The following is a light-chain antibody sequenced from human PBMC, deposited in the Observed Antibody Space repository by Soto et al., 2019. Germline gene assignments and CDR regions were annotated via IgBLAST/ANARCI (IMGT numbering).Light chain of an antibody. CDR1: QGIRND. Sequence: ATQMTQSPSSLSASVGDRVTIICRASQGIRNDLGWYQQRPGKAPKLLIYATSNLQSGVPSRFSGSGSGTDFTLTISSLQPEDFATYYCLQDYSYPRTFGQGTKVEIK. CDR3: LQDYSYPRT. V-gene: IGKV1-6*01. J-gene: IGKJ1*01. CDR2: ATS.